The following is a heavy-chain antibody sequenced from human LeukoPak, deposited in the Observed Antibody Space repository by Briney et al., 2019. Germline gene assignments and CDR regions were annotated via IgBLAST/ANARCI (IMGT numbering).Heavy chain of an antibody. V-gene: IGHV3-21*01. CDR1: GFTSSSYS. CDR2: ISSRSSYI. J-gene: IGHJ4*02. CDR3: ARDPGSGWYAGY. D-gene: IGHD6-19*01. Sequence: GGSLRLSCAASGFTSSSYSMNWGRQGPGKGLEWVSSISSRSSYIYYADSVKGRFTISRDNAKTSLYLQMNSLRAEDTAVYYCARDPGSGWYAGYWGQGTLVTVSS.